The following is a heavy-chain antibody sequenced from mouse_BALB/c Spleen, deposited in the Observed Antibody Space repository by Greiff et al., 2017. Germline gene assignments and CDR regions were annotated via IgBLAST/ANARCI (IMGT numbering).Heavy chain of an antibody. CDR2: IWSGGST. V-gene: IGHV2-4-1*01. CDR3: ARSSPITTVVDRWYFDV. D-gene: IGHD1-1*01. Sequence: VQLQQSGPGLVQPSQSLSITCTVSGFSLTSYGVHWVRQSPGKGLEWLGVIWSGGSTDYNAAFISRLSISKDNSKSQVFFKMNSLQADDTAIYYCARSSPITTVVDRWYFDVWGAGTTVTVSS. J-gene: IGHJ1*01. CDR1: GFSLTSYG.